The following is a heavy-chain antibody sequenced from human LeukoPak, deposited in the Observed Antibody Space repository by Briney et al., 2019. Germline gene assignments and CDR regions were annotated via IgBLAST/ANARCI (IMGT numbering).Heavy chain of an antibody. V-gene: IGHV4-61*01. CDR2: IYYSGST. J-gene: IGHJ6*02. D-gene: IGHD4-17*01. CDR3: ARDSDYGDYSMDV. Sequence: NLSETLSLTCTVSGDSISSSNSYWGWIRQPPGKGLEWIGYIYYSGSTKYNPSLKSRVTISVDTSKNQFSLKLSSVTAADTAVYYCARDSDYGDYSMDVWGQGTTVTVSS. CDR1: GDSISSSNSY.